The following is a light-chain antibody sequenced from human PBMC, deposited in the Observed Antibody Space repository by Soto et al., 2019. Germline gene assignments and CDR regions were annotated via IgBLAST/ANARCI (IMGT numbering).Light chain of an antibody. V-gene: IGKV1-5*03. CDR1: QSISIW. J-gene: IGKJ4*01. Sequence: DNQMSHSPSTPCPCVGDRETITSRASQSISIWLAWYQQKPGKAPKILIYKASSLESGVPSRFSGSGSGTDFTFTISSLQPEDIATYYCQQYDNLPLTFGGGTKVDNK. CDR2: KAS. CDR3: QQYDNLPLT.